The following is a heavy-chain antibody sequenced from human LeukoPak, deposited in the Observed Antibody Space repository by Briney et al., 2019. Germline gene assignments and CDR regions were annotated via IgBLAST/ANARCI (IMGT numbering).Heavy chain of an antibody. V-gene: IGHV3-23*01. J-gene: IGHJ4*02. CDR2: ISGSGGST. CDR1: GFTFSTYP. CDR3: AKTYNWNYVDY. Sequence: GGSLRLSHAASGFTFSTYPMSWVRQAPGKGLELVSGISGSGGSTYYADSVKGRFTISRDNSKNTLYLQMNSLRAEDTALYYCAKTYNWNYVDYWGQGTLVTVSS. D-gene: IGHD1-20*01.